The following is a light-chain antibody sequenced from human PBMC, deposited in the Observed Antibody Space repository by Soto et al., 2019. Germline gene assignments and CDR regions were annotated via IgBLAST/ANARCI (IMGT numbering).Light chain of an antibody. J-gene: IGKJ4*01. V-gene: IGKV4-1*01. CDR2: WAS. Sequence: DIVMTQSPDSLAVSLGERAIINCKSSQTVLHTSNNKNYLAWYQQKPGQPPRLLIYWASTRESGVPDRFSGSGSGTDFTLTVNSLQAEDVAVYYCQQYYTTPLTFGGGTKVEIK. CDR1: QTVLHTSNNKNY. CDR3: QQYYTTPLT.